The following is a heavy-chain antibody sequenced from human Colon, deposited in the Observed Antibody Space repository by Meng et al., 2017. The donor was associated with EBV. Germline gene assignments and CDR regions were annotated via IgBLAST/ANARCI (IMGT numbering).Heavy chain of an antibody. CDR3: ASFDHIPRRNYFDY. D-gene: IGHD2-21*01. J-gene: IGHJ4*02. CDR1: GGSMSSGNYY. CDR2: IHHSGSA. V-gene: IGHV4-30-4*01. Sequence: QLKRPGCGPGLVEPSQPLSLTCTVSGGSMSSGNYYWSWIRQPPGKGLEWIGYIHHSGSAYYNPSLKSRVSISVDTSKNQFSLNLNSMTAADTAVYYCASFDHIPRRNYFDYWGQGTLVTVSS.